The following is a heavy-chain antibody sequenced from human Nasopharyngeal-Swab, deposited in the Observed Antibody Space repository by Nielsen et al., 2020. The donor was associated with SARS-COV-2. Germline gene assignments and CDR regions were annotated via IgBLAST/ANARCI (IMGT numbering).Heavy chain of an antibody. J-gene: IGHJ4*02. CDR2: IGGSGVKI. D-gene: IGHD7-27*01. CDR3: AREYGTNWQHHFDY. V-gene: IGHV3-23*01. Sequence: GESLKISCAASGFTFSTAMSWVRQAPGKGLECVSGIGGSGVKIYYAESVKGRFTISGDNSKNTLYLQMNSLRAEDTAVYYCAREYGTNWQHHFDYWGQGIPVTVSS. CDR1: GFTFSTA.